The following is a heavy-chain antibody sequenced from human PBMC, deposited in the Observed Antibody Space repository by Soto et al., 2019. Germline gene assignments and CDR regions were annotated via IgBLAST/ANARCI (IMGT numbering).Heavy chain of an antibody. CDR1: GFTFSNAW. D-gene: IGHD2-15*01. V-gene: IGHV3-15*01. CDR2: IKSKTDGGTT. CDR3: TTIIPYCSGGSCYSDY. J-gene: IGHJ4*02. Sequence: PGGSLRLSCAASGFTFSNAWMSWVRQAPGKGLEWVGRIKSKTDGGTTDYAAPVKGRFTISRDDSKNTLYLQMNSLKTEDTAVYYCTTIIPYCSGGSCYSDYWGQGTLVTVSS.